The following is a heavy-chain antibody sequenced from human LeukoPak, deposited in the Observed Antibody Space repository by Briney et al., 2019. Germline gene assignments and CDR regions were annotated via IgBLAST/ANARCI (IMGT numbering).Heavy chain of an antibody. V-gene: IGHV1-2*06. D-gene: IGHD6-19*01. CDR2: INPNSGGT. J-gene: IGHJ6*02. CDR3: ARRRPSSGWHEYYYGMDV. CDR1: GYTFTGYY. Sequence: ASVKVSCKAPGYTFTGYYMHWVRQAPGQGLEWMGRINPNSGGTNYAQKFRGRVTMTRDTSTSTVYMELSSLRSEDTAVYYCARRRPSSGWHEYYYGMDVWGQGTTVTVSS.